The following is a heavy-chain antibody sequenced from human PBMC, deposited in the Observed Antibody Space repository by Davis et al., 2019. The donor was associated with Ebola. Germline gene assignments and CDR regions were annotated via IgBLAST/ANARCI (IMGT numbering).Heavy chain of an antibody. CDR1: GFTFSSYS. D-gene: IGHD1-26*01. CDR2: ISSSSSTI. Sequence: GESLKISCAASGFTFSSYSMNWVRQAPGKGLEWVSYISSSSSTIYYADSVKGRFTISRDNSKNTLYLQMNSLRAEDTAVYYCAKGWELLTWGQGTLVTVSS. J-gene: IGHJ5*02. V-gene: IGHV3-48*01. CDR3: AKGWELLT.